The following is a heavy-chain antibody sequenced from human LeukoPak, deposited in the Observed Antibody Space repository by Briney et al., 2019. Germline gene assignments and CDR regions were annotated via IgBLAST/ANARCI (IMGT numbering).Heavy chain of an antibody. CDR1: GFTFSTYA. V-gene: IGHV3-30*18. Sequence: GGSLRLSCVASGFTFSTYAMHWVRQGPGKGPEWVAVISNDGNNKFYADSVKGRFTISRDNSKNSLYLQINSLRAEDTAVYYCAKDDSNYWFDPWGQGTLVTVSS. J-gene: IGHJ5*02. CDR2: ISNDGNNK. CDR3: AKDDSNYWFDP. D-gene: IGHD4-11*01.